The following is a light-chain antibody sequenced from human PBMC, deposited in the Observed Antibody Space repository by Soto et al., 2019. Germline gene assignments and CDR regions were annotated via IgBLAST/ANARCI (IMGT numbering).Light chain of an antibody. V-gene: IGKV1-6*01. CDR2: AAS. Sequence: IQMTQSPSSLSASVEDRVIITCRASQSISNHLNWYQQKPGKAPKVLIYAASNLQSGVPSRFSGSGSGTDFTITISSLQPEEFATYYCLQDYHYPHTFGPRTKVNT. J-gene: IGKJ3*01. CDR1: QSISNH. CDR3: LQDYHYPHT.